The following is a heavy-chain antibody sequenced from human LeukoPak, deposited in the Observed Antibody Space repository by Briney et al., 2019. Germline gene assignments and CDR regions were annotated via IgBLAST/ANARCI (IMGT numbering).Heavy chain of an antibody. CDR2: TSSDLNVE. CDR3: AREGYYGSGSPPSLYFDY. D-gene: IGHD3-10*01. Sequence: GGSLRLSCAASGFTFSSHWMHWVRPAPGKGLEWVAVTSSDLNVELYADSVKGRFTISRDNSRSTLYLQMNSLRPEDTAIYYCAREGYYGSGSPPSLYFDYWGQGTLVTVSS. J-gene: IGHJ4*02. V-gene: IGHV3-30*03. CDR1: GFTFSSHW.